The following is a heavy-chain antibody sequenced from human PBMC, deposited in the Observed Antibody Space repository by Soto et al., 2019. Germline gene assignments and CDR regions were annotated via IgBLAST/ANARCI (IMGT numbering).Heavy chain of an antibody. V-gene: IGHV3-21*01. D-gene: IGHD1-7*01. CDR2: ISSSSSYI. CDR3: ARAPVGGTTTYFDY. J-gene: IGHJ4*02. CDR1: GFTFSSYS. Sequence: GGSLRLSCAASGFTFSSYSMNWVRQAPGKGLEWVSSISSSSSYIYYSDSVKGRFTISRDKSKNTLYLQMINLRIEDTSVYYCARAPVGGTTTYFDYWGLGALVTVSS.